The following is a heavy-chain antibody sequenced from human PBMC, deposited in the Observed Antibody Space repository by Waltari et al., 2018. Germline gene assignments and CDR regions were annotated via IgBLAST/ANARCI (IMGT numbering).Heavy chain of an antibody. CDR3: ARRGGRYCSGGSCYSGYYYYGMDV. Sequence: EVQLVQSGAEVKKPGESLKISCKGSGYSFTSYWIGWVRQMPGKGLERLGIIYPGDSDTRYSPSFQGQVTISADKSISTAYLQWSSLKASDTAMYYCARRGGRYCSGGSCYSGYYYYGMDVWGQGTTVTVS. CDR2: IYPGDSDT. V-gene: IGHV5-51*01. D-gene: IGHD2-15*01. CDR1: GYSFTSYW. J-gene: IGHJ6*02.